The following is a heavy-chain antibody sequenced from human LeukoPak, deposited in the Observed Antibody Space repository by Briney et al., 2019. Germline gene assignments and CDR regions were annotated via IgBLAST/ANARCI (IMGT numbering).Heavy chain of an antibody. CDR3: ARDIEAAGLFLDY. CDR2: MKYDGSEK. J-gene: IGHJ4*02. Sequence: GGSLRLSCAASGFTFSSHWMSWVRQAPGKGLEWVANMKYDGSEKYYVDSVKGRFTISRDNAKNSLYLQMNSLRAEDTAVYYCARDIEAAGLFLDYWGQGTLVTVSS. V-gene: IGHV3-7*01. D-gene: IGHD6-13*01. CDR1: GFTFSSHW.